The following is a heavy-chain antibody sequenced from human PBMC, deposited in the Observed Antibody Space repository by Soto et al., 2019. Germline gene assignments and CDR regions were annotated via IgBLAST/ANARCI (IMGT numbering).Heavy chain of an antibody. CDR3: ARERRYYGSGCYQVPCFAP. D-gene: IGHD3-10*01. J-gene: IGHJ5*02. CDR1: GGTFSSYA. V-gene: IGHV1-69*06. CDR2: IIPIFGTA. Sequence: QVQLVQSGAEVKKPGSSVKVSCKASGGTFSSYAISWVRQAPGQGLDWMGGIIPIFGTANYEQKFQSRVSITCDNSTITAYRELSCLRLEDTAVYYGARERRYYGSGCYQVPCFAPWGQGPLVPVSS.